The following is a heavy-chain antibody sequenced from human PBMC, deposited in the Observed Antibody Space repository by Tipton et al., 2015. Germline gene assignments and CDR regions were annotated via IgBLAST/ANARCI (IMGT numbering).Heavy chain of an antibody. CDR2: TYYSGST. D-gene: IGHD3-16*01. CDR1: GGSISTSTYY. J-gene: IGHJ4*02. CDR3: ARHGFEDSTFDY. Sequence: TLSLTCTVSGGSISTSTYYWGWIRRPPGKSLEWIGSTYYSGSTYYNPSLKSRVTISVDTSMDQFSLRLTSVTAADTAVYYCARHGFEDSTFDYWGQGTLVTVSS. V-gene: IGHV4-39*01.